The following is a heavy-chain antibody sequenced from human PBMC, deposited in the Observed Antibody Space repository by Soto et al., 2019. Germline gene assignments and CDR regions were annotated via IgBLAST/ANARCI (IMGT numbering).Heavy chain of an antibody. CDR2: ISYDGSNK. V-gene: IGHV3-30*18. CDR1: GFTFSSYG. Sequence: QVQLVESGGGVVQPGRSLRLSCAASGFTFSSYGMHWVRQAPGKGLEWVAVISYDGSNKYYADSVKGRFTISRDNSKNTLYLQMNSLRAEDTAVYYCAKDLRSYGIQGYFDYWGQGTLVTVSS. D-gene: IGHD5-18*01. J-gene: IGHJ4*02. CDR3: AKDLRSYGIQGYFDY.